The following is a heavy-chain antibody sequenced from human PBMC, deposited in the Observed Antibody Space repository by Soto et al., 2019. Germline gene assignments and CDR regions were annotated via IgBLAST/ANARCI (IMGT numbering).Heavy chain of an antibody. J-gene: IGHJ4*02. CDR3: ARGPPPHGSGSYYNKYYFDY. D-gene: IGHD3-10*01. CDR1: GGSFSGYY. Sequence: SETLSLTCAVYGGSFSGYYWSWIRQPPGKGLVWIGEINHSGSTNYNPSLKSRVTISVDTSKNQFSLKLSSVTAADTAVYYCARGPPPHGSGSYYNKYYFDYSGQGTLAIVSS. CDR2: INHSGST. V-gene: IGHV4-34*01.